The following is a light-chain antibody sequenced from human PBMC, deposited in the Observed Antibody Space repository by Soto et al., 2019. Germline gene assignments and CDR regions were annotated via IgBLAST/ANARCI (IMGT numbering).Light chain of an antibody. J-gene: IGKJ5*01. V-gene: IGKV1-5*03. CDR1: QTISSW. Sequence: DIQMTQSPSTLSVSVGDRVTITCRASQTISSWLAWYQQKPGKAPKLLIYKASSLESGVPSRFSGSGSGTEFTLTISSLQPDDFATYYCQQYNSYSTFGQGTRLE. CDR3: QQYNSYST. CDR2: KAS.